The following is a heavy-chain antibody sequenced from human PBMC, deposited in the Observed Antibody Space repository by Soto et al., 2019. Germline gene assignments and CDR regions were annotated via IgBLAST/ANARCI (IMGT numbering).Heavy chain of an antibody. J-gene: IGHJ5*02. V-gene: IGHV1-46*01. CDR3: ARSPRRGGYWNWFDP. D-gene: IGHD2-21*02. Sequence: GASVKVCCKAYGDTFTSYYMNWVRQAPGQGLEWMGIINPSGSSTNYAQKFQGRVTITADKSTSTAYMELSSLRSEDTAVYYCARSPRRGGYWNWFDPWGQGTLVTDSS. CDR2: INPSGSST. CDR1: GDTFTSYY.